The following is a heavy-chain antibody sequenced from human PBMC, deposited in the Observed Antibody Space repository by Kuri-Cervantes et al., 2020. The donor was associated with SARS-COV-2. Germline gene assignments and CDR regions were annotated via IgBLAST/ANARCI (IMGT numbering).Heavy chain of an antibody. D-gene: IGHD2-2*01. Sequence: SETLSLTCAVYGGSFSGYYWSWIRQPPGKGLEWIGSIYYSGSTYYNPSLKSRVTISVDTSKNQFSLKLSSVTAADTAVYYCANTIVVVPAASPDAFDIWGQGTMVTVSS. J-gene: IGHJ3*02. V-gene: IGHV4-34*01. CDR1: GGSFSGYY. CDR3: ANTIVVVPAASPDAFDI. CDR2: IYYSGST.